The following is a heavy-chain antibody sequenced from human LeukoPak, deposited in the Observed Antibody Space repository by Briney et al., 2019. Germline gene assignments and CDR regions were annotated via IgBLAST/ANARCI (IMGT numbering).Heavy chain of an antibody. Sequence: PSETLSLTCAVYGGSFSGYYWSWIRQPPGKELEWIGEINHSGSTNYNPSLKSRVTISVDTSKNQFSLKLSSVTAADTAVYYCAGTYYYDSSGYYFDYWGQGTLVTVSS. J-gene: IGHJ4*02. CDR2: INHSGST. CDR3: AGTYYYDSSGYYFDY. V-gene: IGHV4-34*01. D-gene: IGHD3-22*01. CDR1: GGSFSGYY.